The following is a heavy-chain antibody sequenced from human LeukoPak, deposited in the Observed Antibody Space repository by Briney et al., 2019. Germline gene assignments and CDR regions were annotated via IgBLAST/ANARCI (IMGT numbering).Heavy chain of an antibody. J-gene: IGHJ4*02. Sequence: ASVKVSCKTSGYPFSDYYIYWIRQASGQGLESMGWINPKNGDTKYAQRSQGRLTITMDTSIDTVYMELRSLRYDDTAVYYCARLSALWGQGTLVTVSS. CDR2: INPKNGDT. CDR1: GYPFSDYY. CDR3: ARLSAL. V-gene: IGHV1-2*02.